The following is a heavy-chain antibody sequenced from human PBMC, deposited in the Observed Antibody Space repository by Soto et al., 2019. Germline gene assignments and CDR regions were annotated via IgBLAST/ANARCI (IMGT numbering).Heavy chain of an antibody. Sequence: SETLALTCTVSGGSISSYYLSWIRQPAGKGLEWIGRIYTSGSTSYNPSLKSRVTMSVDTSKNQFSLKLSSVTAADTAVYYCAREGRVSSYYYYGMDVCGQGTTVTVSS. J-gene: IGHJ6*02. CDR2: IYTSGST. V-gene: IGHV4-4*07. CDR1: GGSISSYY. D-gene: IGHD2-2*01. CDR3: AREGRVSSYYYYGMDV.